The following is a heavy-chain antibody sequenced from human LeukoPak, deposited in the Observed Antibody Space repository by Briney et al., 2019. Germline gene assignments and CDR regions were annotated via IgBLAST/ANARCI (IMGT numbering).Heavy chain of an antibody. CDR1: GYTCTSYG. V-gene: IGHV1-18*01. CDR2: ISAYNGNT. J-gene: IGHJ4*02. CDR3: AREDTAMACFDY. D-gene: IGHD5-18*01. Sequence: ASVKVSCKASGYTCTSYGISWVRQAPGQALEWMGWISAYNGNTNYAQKLQGRVTMTTDTSTSTAYMELRSLRSDDTAVYYCAREDTAMACFDYWGQGTLVTVSS.